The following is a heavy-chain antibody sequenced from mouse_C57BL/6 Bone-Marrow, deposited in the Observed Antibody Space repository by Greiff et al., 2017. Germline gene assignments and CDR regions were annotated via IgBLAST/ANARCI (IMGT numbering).Heavy chain of an antibody. CDR3: ARSVIYDGYYVGY. D-gene: IGHD2-3*01. CDR2: IYPSDSET. Sequence: VQLQQPGAELVRPGSSVKLSCKASGYTFTSYWMDWVKQRPGQGLEWIGNIYPSDSETHYNQKFKDKATLTVDKSSSTAYMQLSSLTSEDSAVYYCARSVIYDGYYVGYWGQGTTLTVSS. V-gene: IGHV1-61*01. J-gene: IGHJ2*01. CDR1: GYTFTSYW.